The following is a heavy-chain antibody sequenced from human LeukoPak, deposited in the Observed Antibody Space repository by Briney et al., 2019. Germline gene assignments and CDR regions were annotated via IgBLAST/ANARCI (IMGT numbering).Heavy chain of an antibody. D-gene: IGHD1-1*01. J-gene: IGHJ4*02. CDR2: INRDGSNT. CDR3: ARDYWNGLDY. Sequence: GGSLRLSCTASGFTFSSYWMHWVRQAPGKGLVWVSRINRDGSNTRYADSVKGRFTISRDNGKNTLDLQMDSLRAEDTAVYYCARDYWNGLDYWGQGTLITVSS. CDR1: GFTFSSYW. V-gene: IGHV3-74*01.